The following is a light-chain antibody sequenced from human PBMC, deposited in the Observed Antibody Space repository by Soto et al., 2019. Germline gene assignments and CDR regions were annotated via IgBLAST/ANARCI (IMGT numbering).Light chain of an antibody. V-gene: IGKV3-20*01. CDR3: QQYNIWPLWT. J-gene: IGKJ1*01. CDR1: QSISSSY. Sequence: EIVLTQSPGTLSLSPGERATLSCRASQSISSSYLAWFQQKPGQAPRLLIYGASTRATGIPDRFTGRGSGTEFTLTISSLQSEDFAVYFCQQYNIWPLWTFGQGTKVDIK. CDR2: GAS.